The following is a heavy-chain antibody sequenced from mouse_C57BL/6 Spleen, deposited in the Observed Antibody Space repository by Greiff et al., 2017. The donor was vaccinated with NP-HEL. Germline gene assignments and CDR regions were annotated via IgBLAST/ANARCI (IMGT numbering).Heavy chain of an antibody. Sequence: EVQLQQSGPELVKPGASVKISCKASGYTFTDYYMNWVKQSHGKSLEWIGDINPNNGGTSYNQKFKGKATLTVDKSSSTAYMELRSLTSEDSAVYYCASYYGNPLAYWGQGTLVTVSA. V-gene: IGHV1-26*01. J-gene: IGHJ3*01. D-gene: IGHD2-1*01. CDR1: GYTFTDYY. CDR3: ASYYGNPLAY. CDR2: INPNNGGT.